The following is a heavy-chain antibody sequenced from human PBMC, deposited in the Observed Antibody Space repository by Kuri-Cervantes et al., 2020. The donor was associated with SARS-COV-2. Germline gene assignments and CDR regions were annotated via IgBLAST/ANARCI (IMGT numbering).Heavy chain of an antibody. Sequence: SETLSLTCTVSGGSISSSSYYWGWIRQPPGKGLEWIGSIYYSGSTYYNPSLKSRVTISVDTSKNQFSLKLSSVTAADTAVYYCARHRGVYCSSGSCLNRGFDPWGQGTLVTVSS. D-gene: IGHD2-15*01. V-gene: IGHV4-39*01. J-gene: IGHJ5*02. CDR1: GGSISSSSYY. CDR3: ARHRGVYCSSGSCLNRGFDP. CDR2: IYYSGST.